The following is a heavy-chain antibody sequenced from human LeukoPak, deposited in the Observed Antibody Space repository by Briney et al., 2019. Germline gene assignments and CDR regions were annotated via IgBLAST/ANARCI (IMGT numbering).Heavy chain of an antibody. CDR1: DDSISSYY. V-gene: IGHV4-4*07. CDR3: ARDRVDYDSSGYLARGGAFDI. D-gene: IGHD3-22*01. J-gene: IGHJ3*02. Sequence: SETLSLTCTVSDDSISSYYWSWIRQPAGKGLEWIGRIYTSGSTNYNPSLKSRVTMSVDTSKNQFSLKLSSVTAADTAVYYCARDRVDYDSSGYLARGGAFDIWGQGTMVTVSS. CDR2: IYTSGST.